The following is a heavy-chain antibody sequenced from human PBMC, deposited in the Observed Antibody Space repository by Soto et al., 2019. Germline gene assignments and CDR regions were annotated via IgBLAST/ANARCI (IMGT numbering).Heavy chain of an antibody. D-gene: IGHD2-2*01. CDR1: GFTFSSYG. Sequence: QVQLVESGGGVVQPGRSLRLSCAASGFTFSSYGMHWVRQAPGKGLEWVAVISYDGSNKYYADSVKGRFTISRDNSKNTLYLQMNSLRAEDTALYYCAKESSPFSHQPDYWGQGTLVTVSS. CDR2: ISYDGSNK. J-gene: IGHJ4*02. CDR3: AKESSPFSHQPDY. V-gene: IGHV3-30*18.